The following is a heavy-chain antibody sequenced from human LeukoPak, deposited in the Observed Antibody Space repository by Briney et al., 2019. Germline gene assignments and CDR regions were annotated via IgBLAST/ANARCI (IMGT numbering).Heavy chain of an antibody. CDR1: GNYW. Sequence: GGSLRLSCAASGNYWMHWVRQVPGKGLVWVSHINSDGSWTSYADSVKGRFTISKDNAKNTVYLQMNSLRAEDTAVYYCVSFYETYWGRGTLVTASS. J-gene: IGHJ4*02. V-gene: IGHV3-74*01. D-gene: IGHD2/OR15-2a*01. CDR3: VSFYETY. CDR2: INSDGSWT.